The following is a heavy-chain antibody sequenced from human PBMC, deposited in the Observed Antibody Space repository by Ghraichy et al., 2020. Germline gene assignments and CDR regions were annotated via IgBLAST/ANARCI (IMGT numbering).Heavy chain of an antibody. V-gene: IGHV3-7*04. J-gene: IGHJ3*02. D-gene: IGHD3-3*01. Sequence: GGSLRLSCEASGFTFGTSWMAWIRQAPGKGLEWVGNIDGGGSEKYCVDAVKGRFTISRDNAKNSLYLQMNSPRAEDTAVYYCARDIGWSAFDIWGQGTMVIVS. CDR3: ARDIGWSAFDI. CDR2: IDGGGSEK. CDR1: GFTFGTSW.